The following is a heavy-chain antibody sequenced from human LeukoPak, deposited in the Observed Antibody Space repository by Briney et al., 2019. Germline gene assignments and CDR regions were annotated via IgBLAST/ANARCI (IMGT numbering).Heavy chain of an antibody. D-gene: IGHD2-21*01. CDR3: AKESNSIADY. Sequence: GALRLSCAASGFTFSAYWMTWVRQAPGKGLAWVANIIEGGDVKYYVDSVKGRFTISRDNSKNTLYLQMNSLRAEDTAVYYCAKESNSIADYWGQGTLVTVSS. V-gene: IGHV3-7*03. J-gene: IGHJ4*02. CDR2: IIEGGDVK. CDR1: GFTFSAYW.